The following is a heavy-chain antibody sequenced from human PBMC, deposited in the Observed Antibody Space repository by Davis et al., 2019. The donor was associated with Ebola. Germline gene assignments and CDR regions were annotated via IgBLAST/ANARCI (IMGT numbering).Heavy chain of an antibody. CDR2: IYYSGST. V-gene: IGHV4-4*02. J-gene: IGHJ4*02. D-gene: IGHD3-16*01. CDR3: ARGFGATFDY. CDR1: GGSISSSNW. Sequence: MPSETLSLTCAVSGGSISSSNWWSWVRQPPGKGLEWIGYIYYSGSTNYNPSLKSRVTISVDTSKNQFSLKLSSVTAADTAVYYCARGFGATFDYWGQGTLVTVSS.